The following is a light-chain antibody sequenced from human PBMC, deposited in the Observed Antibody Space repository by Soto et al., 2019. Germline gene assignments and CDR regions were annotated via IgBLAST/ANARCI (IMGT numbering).Light chain of an antibody. Sequence: EIVLTQSPATLSLSPGERATLSCRASQSVSSYLAWYQQKLGQAPRLLIHDASNRATGIPARFSGSGSGTDFTLTISSLGPEDFAVYYCQQRSNWPLTFGGGTKVEIK. CDR3: QQRSNWPLT. CDR1: QSVSSY. J-gene: IGKJ4*01. CDR2: DAS. V-gene: IGKV3-11*01.